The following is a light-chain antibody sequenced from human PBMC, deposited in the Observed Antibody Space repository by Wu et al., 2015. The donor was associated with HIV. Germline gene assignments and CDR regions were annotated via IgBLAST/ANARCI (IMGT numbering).Light chain of an antibody. V-gene: IGKV3-20*01. J-gene: IGKJ3*01. CDR3: QQYGNSPLT. CDR1: QSISSSH. CDR2: GSS. Sequence: EIVLTQSPGTLSLSPGERATLSCRASQSISSSHLAWYQQKPGQAPRLLIFGSSTRATGIPDRFSGGGSGTDFTLTISRLEPEDFAVYFCQQYGNSPLTFGPGTKVDIK.